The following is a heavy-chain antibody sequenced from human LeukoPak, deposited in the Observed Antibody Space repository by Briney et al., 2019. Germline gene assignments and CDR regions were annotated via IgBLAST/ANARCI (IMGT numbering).Heavy chain of an antibody. CDR3: ARDGRIVVVPAANLVYYYGMDV. V-gene: IGHV1-18*01. J-gene: IGHJ6*02. D-gene: IGHD2-2*01. Sequence: ASVKVSCKASGYTFTSYGISWVRQAPGQGLEWMGWISAYNGNTNYAQKLQGRVTMTTDTSTSTAYVELRSLRSDDTAVYYCARDGRIVVVPAANLVYYYGMDVWGQGTTVTVSS. CDR1: GYTFTSYG. CDR2: ISAYNGNT.